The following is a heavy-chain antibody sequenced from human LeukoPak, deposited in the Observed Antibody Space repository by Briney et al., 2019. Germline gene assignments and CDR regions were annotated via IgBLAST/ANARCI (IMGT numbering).Heavy chain of an antibody. CDR1: GGSISSGGYY. V-gene: IGHV4-31*03. Sequence: SEALSLTCTVSGGSISSGGYYWSWIRQHPGKGLEWIGYIYYSGSTYYNPSLKSRVTISVDTSKSQFSLKLSSVTAADTAVYYCARGRPPVVPAAKGHYYYYMDVWGKGTTVTVSS. D-gene: IGHD2-2*01. CDR3: ARGRPPVVPAAKGHYYYYMDV. J-gene: IGHJ6*03. CDR2: IYYSGST.